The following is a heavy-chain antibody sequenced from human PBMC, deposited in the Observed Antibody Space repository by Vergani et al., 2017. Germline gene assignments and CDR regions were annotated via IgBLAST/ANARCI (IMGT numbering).Heavy chain of an antibody. CDR2: IWYDGSNK. CDR1: GFTFSSYG. J-gene: IGHJ3*02. Sequence: VQLVESGGGVVQPGRSLRLSCAASGFTFSSYGMHWVRQAPGKGLEWVAVIWYDGSNKYYADSVKGRFTISRDNSKNTLYLQMNSLRAEDTAVYYCAREVPRYSSGPLAFDIWGQGTMVTVSS. V-gene: IGHV3-33*01. CDR3: AREVPRYSSGPLAFDI. D-gene: IGHD6-19*01.